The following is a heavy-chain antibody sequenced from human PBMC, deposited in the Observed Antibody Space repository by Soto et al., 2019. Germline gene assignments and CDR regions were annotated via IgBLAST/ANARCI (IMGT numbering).Heavy chain of an antibody. D-gene: IGHD6-19*01. CDR2: ISAYNGNT. V-gene: IGHV1-18*01. Sequence: GASVKVSCKSSGYTFTSYGISWVRQAPGQGLEWMGWISAYNGNTNYAQKLRGRVTMTTDTSTSTAYMELRSLRSDDTAVYYCARAAVAGYPNWFDPWGQGTLVTVSS. CDR3: ARAAVAGYPNWFDP. CDR1: GYTFTSYG. J-gene: IGHJ5*02.